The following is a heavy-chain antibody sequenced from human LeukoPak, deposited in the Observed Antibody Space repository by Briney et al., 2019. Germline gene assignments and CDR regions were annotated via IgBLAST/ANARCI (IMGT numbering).Heavy chain of an antibody. V-gene: IGHV4-4*07. CDR1: GGSISSYY. Sequence: PSETLSLTCTVSGGSISSYYWSWIRQPAGMGLEWIGRIYTSGSTNYNPSLKSRVTMSVDTSKNQFSLKLSSVTAADTAVYYCAREGKYGDYNWFDPWGQGTLVTVSS. J-gene: IGHJ5*02. CDR3: AREGKYGDYNWFDP. D-gene: IGHD4-17*01. CDR2: IYTSGST.